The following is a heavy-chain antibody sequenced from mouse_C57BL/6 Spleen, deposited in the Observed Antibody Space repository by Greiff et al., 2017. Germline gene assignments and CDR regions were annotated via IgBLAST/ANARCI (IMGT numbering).Heavy chain of an antibody. D-gene: IGHD1-1*02. CDR1: GFTFSSYA. J-gene: IGHJ4*01. V-gene: IGHV5-9-1*02. CDR2: ISSGGDYI. Sequence: DVQLVESGEGLVKPGGSLTLSCAASGFTFSSYAMSWVRQTPEKRLEWVAYISSGGDYIYYADTVKGRFTISRDSARNSLYLQMSSLKSEDTAMDYCTREGGSYAMDYWGQGTSVTVSS. CDR3: TREGGSYAMDY.